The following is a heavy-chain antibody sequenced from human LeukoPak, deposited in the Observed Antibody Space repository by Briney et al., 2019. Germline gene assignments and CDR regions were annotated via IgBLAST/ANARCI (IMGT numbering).Heavy chain of an antibody. CDR2: IIPIFGTA. CDR1: GGTLSSYA. Sequence: ASVKVSCKASGGTLSSYAISWVRQAPGQGLEWMGGIIPIFGTANYAQKFQGRVTVTADESTSTAYMELSSLRSEDTAVYYCARGNGGRFLEWQYFDYWGQGTLVTVSS. V-gene: IGHV1-69*13. J-gene: IGHJ4*02. CDR3: ARGNGGRFLEWQYFDY. D-gene: IGHD3-3*01.